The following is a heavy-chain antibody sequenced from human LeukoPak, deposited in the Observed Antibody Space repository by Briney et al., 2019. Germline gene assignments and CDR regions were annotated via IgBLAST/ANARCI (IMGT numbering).Heavy chain of an antibody. J-gene: IGHJ3*02. CDR2: IYYSGST. V-gene: IGHV4-59*01. CDR3: ASQAATDTDAFDI. D-gene: IGHD6-13*01. CDR1: GGSISSYY. Sequence: SETLSLTCTVSGGSISSYYWSWIRQPPGKGLEWIGYIYYSGSTNYNPSLKSRVTISVDTSKNQFSLKLSSVTAEDTAVYYCASQAATDTDAFDIWGQGTMVTVSP.